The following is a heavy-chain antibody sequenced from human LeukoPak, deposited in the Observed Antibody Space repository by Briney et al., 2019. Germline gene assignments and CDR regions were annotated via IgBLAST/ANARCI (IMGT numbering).Heavy chain of an antibody. CDR2: ISYDGSNK. CDR1: GFTFSSYG. D-gene: IGHD5-12*01. V-gene: IGHV3-30*18. CDR3: AKDRGYSGPTPEYGMDV. Sequence: QAGGSLRLSCAASGFTFSSYGIHWVRQAPGKGLEWGAVISYDGSNKYYADSVKGRFTISRDNSKNTLYLQMNSLRAEDTAVYYCAKDRGYSGPTPEYGMDVWGQGTTVTVSS. J-gene: IGHJ6*02.